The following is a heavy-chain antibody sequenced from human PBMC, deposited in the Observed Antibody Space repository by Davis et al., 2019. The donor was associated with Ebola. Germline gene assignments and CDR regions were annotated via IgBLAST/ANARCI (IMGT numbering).Heavy chain of an antibody. V-gene: IGHV1-18*01. Sequence: ASVKVSCNASGGTFSSYAISWVRQAPGQGLEWMGWISAYNGNTTYAQKLQGRVTMTTDTSTSTAYMELRSLRSEDTAVYYCARGGTIFGVVIMGYYYYGMDVWGQGTTVTVSS. CDR2: ISAYNGNT. D-gene: IGHD3-3*01. CDR3: ARGGTIFGVVIMGYYYYGMDV. CDR1: GGTFSSYA. J-gene: IGHJ6*02.